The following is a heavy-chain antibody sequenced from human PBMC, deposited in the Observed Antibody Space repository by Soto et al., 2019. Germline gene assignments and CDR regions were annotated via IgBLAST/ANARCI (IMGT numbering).Heavy chain of an antibody. Sequence: EVQLVESGGGLVQPGGSLRLSCVASGFTFSNYWMSWVRQAPGKGLEWVANIKQDGNDKYYVDSVKGRFSISRDNAKNSLQLQMNRLRAEAAAVYFCTRVAIFAGHVWGQGTQFAVSS. CDR3: TRVAIFAGHV. V-gene: IGHV3-7*01. J-gene: IGHJ4*02. D-gene: IGHD2-21*01. CDR1: GFTFSNYW. CDR2: IKQDGNDK.